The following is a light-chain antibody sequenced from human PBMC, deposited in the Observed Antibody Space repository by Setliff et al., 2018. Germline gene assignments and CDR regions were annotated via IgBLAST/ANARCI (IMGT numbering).Light chain of an antibody. J-gene: IGLJ1*01. CDR3: SSYTSSSTPYV. CDR1: SSDVGGYNY. CDR2: DVS. V-gene: IGLV2-14*01. Sequence: QSALTQPASVSGSPGQLITISCTGTSSDVGGYNYVSWYQQHPGKAPKLMIYDVSKRPSGVSNRFSGSKSGNTASLTISGLQAEDEADYYCSSYTSSSTPYVFGTGTKVTV.